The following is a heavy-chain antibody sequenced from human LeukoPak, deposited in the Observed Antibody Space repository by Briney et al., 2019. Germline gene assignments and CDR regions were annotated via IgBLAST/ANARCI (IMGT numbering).Heavy chain of an antibody. CDR2: INAGNGNT. CDR1: GYTFTSYA. CDR3: ARGAHIVVVTAIPPVDY. Sequence: ASVKVSCKASGYTFTSYAMHWVRQAPGQRLEWVGWINAGNGNTKYSQKFQGRVTITRDTSASTAYMELSSLRSEDTAVYYCARGAHIVVVTAIPPVDYWGQGTLVTVSS. V-gene: IGHV1-3*01. D-gene: IGHD2-21*02. J-gene: IGHJ4*02.